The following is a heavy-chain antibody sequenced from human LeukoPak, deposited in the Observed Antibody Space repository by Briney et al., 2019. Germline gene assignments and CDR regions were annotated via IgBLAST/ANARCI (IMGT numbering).Heavy chain of an antibody. CDR2: IKSKTDGGTT. D-gene: IGHD2-15*01. J-gene: IGHJ4*02. CDR3: TTIRGFCSGRSCLGY. CDR1: GGSFSGYY. V-gene: IGHV3-15*01. Sequence: ETLSLTCAVYGGSFSGYYWSWIRQPPGKGLEWVGRIKSKTDGGTTDYAAPVKGRFTISRDDSKNTLYLQMNSLKSEDTAVYYCTTIRGFCSGRSCLGYWGQGTLVTVSS.